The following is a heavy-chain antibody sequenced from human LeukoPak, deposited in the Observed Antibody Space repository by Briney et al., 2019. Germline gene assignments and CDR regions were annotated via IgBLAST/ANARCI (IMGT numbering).Heavy chain of an antibody. V-gene: IGHV3-7*01. CDR1: GFTFDDYG. CDR2: IKQDGSEK. D-gene: IGHD2-2*02. CDR3: ASGPPAAISYYFDY. J-gene: IGHJ4*02. Sequence: GGSLRLSCAASGFTFDDYGMSWVRQAPGKGLEWVANIKQDGSEKYYVDSVKGRFTISRDNAKNSLYLQMNSLRAEDTAVYYCASGPPAAISYYFDYWGQGTLVTVSS.